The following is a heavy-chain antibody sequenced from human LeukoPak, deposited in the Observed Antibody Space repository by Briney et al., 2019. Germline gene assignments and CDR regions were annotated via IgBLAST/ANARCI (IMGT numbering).Heavy chain of an antibody. D-gene: IGHD6-19*01. V-gene: IGHV3-21*01. CDR3: ARGSSSGQTDFDY. Sequence: GGSLRLSCAASGFTFSSYSMNWVRQAPGKVLEWVSSISSSSSYIYYADSVKGRFTISRDNAKNSLYLQMNSLRAEDTAVYYCARGSSSGQTDFDYWGQGTLVTVSS. J-gene: IGHJ4*02. CDR1: GFTFSSYS. CDR2: ISSSSSYI.